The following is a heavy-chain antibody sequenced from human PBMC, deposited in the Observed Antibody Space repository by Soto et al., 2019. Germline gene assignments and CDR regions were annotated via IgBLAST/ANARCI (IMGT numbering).Heavy chain of an antibody. D-gene: IGHD6-13*01. J-gene: IGHJ4*02. V-gene: IGHV3-30*03. CDR1: GFTISGYG. CDR3: ARSSGGSSWYAPDY. Sequence: QVQLVESGGGVVQPGRSLRLSCAASGFTISGYGMHGVRQAPGEGLQWVAVLANDGSYQYYADSLKGRFTISRDNSKNTLYLQMDSLRPEDTAVYYCARSSGGSSWYAPDYWGQGTLVTVSP. CDR2: LANDGSYQ.